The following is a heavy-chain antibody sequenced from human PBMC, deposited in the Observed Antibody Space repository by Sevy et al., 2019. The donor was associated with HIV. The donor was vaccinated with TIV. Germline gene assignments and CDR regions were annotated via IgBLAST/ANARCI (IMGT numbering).Heavy chain of an antibody. D-gene: IGHD1-26*01. Sequence: GGSLRLSCTASGFSFSRYWMTWVRQAPGEGLEWVANIKQDGSERNYVDSVKGRFTISRDNTQNSLYLQMNNLRAEDTAVYYCATYSGTYSFDAFDIWGRGTMVTVSS. J-gene: IGHJ3*02. CDR3: ATYSGTYSFDAFDI. CDR2: IKQDGSER. V-gene: IGHV3-7*03. CDR1: GFSFSRYW.